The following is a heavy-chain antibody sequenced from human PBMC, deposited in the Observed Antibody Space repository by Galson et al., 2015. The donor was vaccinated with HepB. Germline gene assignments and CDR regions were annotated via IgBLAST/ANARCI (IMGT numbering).Heavy chain of an antibody. D-gene: IGHD3-22*01. CDR2: FDPEDGET. Sequence: SVKVSCKVSGYTLTELSMHWVRQAPGKGLEWMGGFDPEDGETIYAQKFQGRVTMTEDTSTDTAYMELSSLRSEDTAVYYCATMAGYYSGVYNWFDPWGQGTLVTVSS. J-gene: IGHJ5*02. CDR3: ATMAGYYSGVYNWFDP. V-gene: IGHV1-24*01. CDR1: GYTLTELS.